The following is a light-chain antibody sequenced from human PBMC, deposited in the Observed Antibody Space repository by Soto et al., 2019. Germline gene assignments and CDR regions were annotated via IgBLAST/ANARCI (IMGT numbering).Light chain of an antibody. CDR1: QSISSW. J-gene: IGKJ1*01. V-gene: IGKV1-5*01. CDR2: GAS. CDR3: LQDFSYPRT. Sequence: DIQMTQSPSTLSASVGDRVTITCRASQSISSWLAWYQQKPGKAPKLLIVGASTLQSGVPSRFSGSGSGTDFTLTISSLQPEDSATYYCLQDFSYPRTFGQGTKVDIK.